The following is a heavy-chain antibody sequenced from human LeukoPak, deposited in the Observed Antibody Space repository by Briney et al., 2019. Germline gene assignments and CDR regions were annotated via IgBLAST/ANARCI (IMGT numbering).Heavy chain of an antibody. V-gene: IGHV3-53*01. CDR2: IYSDGST. CDR1: GFTVSSSY. CDR3: ARGRSGFSYAFDV. D-gene: IGHD3-22*01. J-gene: IGHJ3*01. Sequence: GGSLRLSCAASGFTVSSSYMSWVRQAPGKGLEWGSIIYSDGSTYYADSVKGRFTISRDNSKNTLSLQMNSLRAEDTAVYYCARGRSGFSYAFDVWGQGTMVTVSS.